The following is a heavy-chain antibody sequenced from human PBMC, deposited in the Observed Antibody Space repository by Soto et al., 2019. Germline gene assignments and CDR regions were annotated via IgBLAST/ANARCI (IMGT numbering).Heavy chain of an antibody. CDR3: VKSRGGNNFDFFD. D-gene: IGHD5-12*01. Sequence: GASVKVSCKASGYTFTSYAMHWVRQAPGQRLEWMGWINAGNGNTKYSQKFQGRVTITRDTSASTAYMELSSLRSEDTAVYYCVKSRGGNNFDFFDWGQGALVTVSS. CDR2: INAGNGNT. V-gene: IGHV1-3*01. CDR1: GYTFTSYA. J-gene: IGHJ4*02.